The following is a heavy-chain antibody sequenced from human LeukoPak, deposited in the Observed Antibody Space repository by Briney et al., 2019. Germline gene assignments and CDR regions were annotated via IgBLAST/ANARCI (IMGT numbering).Heavy chain of an antibody. D-gene: IGHD3-10*01. CDR3: AKDCRPALWLGERYYYGMDV. Sequence: PGVSLRLSCAASGFTFSSYGMHWVRQAPGKGLEWVAVISYDGSNKYYADSVKGRFTTSRDNSKNTLYLQMNSLRAEDTAVYYCAKDCRPALWLGERYYYGMDVWGQGTTVTVSS. J-gene: IGHJ6*02. V-gene: IGHV3-30*18. CDR1: GFTFSSYG. CDR2: ISYDGSNK.